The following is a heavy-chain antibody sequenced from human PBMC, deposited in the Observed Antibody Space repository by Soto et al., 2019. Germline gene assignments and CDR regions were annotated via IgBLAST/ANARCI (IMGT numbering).Heavy chain of an antibody. D-gene: IGHD6-19*01. V-gene: IGHV3-33*01. CDR2: IWYDGSNK. J-gene: IGHJ4*02. CDR1: GFTFSSYG. Sequence: PGGSLRLSCAASGFTFSSYGMHWVRQAPGKGLEWVAVIWYDGSNKYYEDSVKGRFTISRDNSKKTLYLQMNSLRAEDTAVYYCARDGITSLTWYGSGCYLAYWGQGTLVTVSS. CDR3: ARDGITSLTWYGSGCYLAY.